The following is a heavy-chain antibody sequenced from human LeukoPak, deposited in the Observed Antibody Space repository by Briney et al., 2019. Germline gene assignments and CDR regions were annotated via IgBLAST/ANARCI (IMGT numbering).Heavy chain of an antibody. D-gene: IGHD3-22*01. V-gene: IGHV4-38-2*02. Sequence: SETLSLTCTVTDYSISSGYYWGWIRQPPGKGLEWIGSIYHSGSTYYNPSLKSRVTISVDTFKNQFSLKLSSVTAADTAVYYCARAPHYYDSSGYFWFDPWGQGTLVTVSS. J-gene: IGHJ5*02. CDR3: ARAPHYYDSSGYFWFDP. CDR1: DYSISSGYY. CDR2: IYHSGST.